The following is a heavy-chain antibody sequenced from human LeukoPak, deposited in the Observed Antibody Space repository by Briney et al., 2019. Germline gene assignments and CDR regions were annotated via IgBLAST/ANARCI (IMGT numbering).Heavy chain of an antibody. D-gene: IGHD6-6*01. V-gene: IGHV3-30-3*01. CDR1: GFTFSSYA. CDR2: ISYDGSNK. J-gene: IGHJ4*02. Sequence: GRSLRLSCAASGFTFSSYAMHWVRQAPGKGLEWVAVISYDGSNKYYADSVKGRFTISRDNSKNTLYPQMNSLRAEDTAVYYCARAPGSYSSSPVDYWGQGTLVTVSS. CDR3: ARAPGSYSSSPVDY.